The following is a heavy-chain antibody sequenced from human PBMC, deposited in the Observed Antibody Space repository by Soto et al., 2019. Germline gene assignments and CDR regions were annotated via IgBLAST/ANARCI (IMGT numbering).Heavy chain of an antibody. CDR3: ARVGASWIIRYYYYGMDV. Sequence: ASVKVSCKASGYPFPSYDINWVRQATGQGLEWMGWMNPNSGNTGYAQKFQGRVTMTRNTSISTAYMELSGLRSEDTDVYYCARVGASWIIRYYYYGMDVWGQGTTVTVS. V-gene: IGHV1-8*01. CDR2: MNPNSGNT. CDR1: GYPFPSYD. D-gene: IGHD3-10*01. J-gene: IGHJ6*02.